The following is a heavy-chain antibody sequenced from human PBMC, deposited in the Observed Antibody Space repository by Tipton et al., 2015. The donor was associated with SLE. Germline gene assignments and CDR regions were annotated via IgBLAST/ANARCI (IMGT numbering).Heavy chain of an antibody. D-gene: IGHD7-27*01. CDR2: IYTNENT. CDR1: GGSISSYY. J-gene: IGHJ4*02. CDR3: ATYGELGIAYFDY. V-gene: IGHV4-4*07. Sequence: TLSLTCTVSGGSISSYYWSWIRQPAGGGLEWIGRIYTNENTNYNPSLKSRVTMSVDTSKNHFSLKLISVTAADTAVYYCATYGELGIAYFDYWGQGMLVTVSS.